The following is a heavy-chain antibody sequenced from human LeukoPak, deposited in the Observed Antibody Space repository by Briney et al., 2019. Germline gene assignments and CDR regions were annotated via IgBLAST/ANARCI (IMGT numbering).Heavy chain of an antibody. CDR3: ARVVPIAVAGTPLDY. J-gene: IGHJ4*02. Sequence: ASVKVSCKASGGTFSSYAISWVRQAPGQGLEWMGGIIPIFGTANYAQKFQGRVTITADKSTSTAYMELSSLRSEDTAVYYCARVVPIAVAGTPLDYWGQGTLVTVSS. CDR1: GGTFSSYA. CDR2: IIPIFGTA. D-gene: IGHD6-19*01. V-gene: IGHV1-69*06.